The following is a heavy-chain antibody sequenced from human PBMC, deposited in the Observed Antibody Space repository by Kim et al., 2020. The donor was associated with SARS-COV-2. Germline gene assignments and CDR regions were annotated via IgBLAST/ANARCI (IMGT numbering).Heavy chain of an antibody. D-gene: IGHD3-10*01. V-gene: IGHV3-30-3*01. CDR1: GFTFSSYA. Sequence: GGSLRLSCAASGFTFSSYAMHWVRQAPGKGLEWVAVISYDGSNKYYADSVKGRFTISRDNSKNTLYLQMNSLRAEDTAVYYCARGNAFDIWGQGTMVTVSS. J-gene: IGHJ3*02. CDR3: ARGNAFDI. CDR2: ISYDGSNK.